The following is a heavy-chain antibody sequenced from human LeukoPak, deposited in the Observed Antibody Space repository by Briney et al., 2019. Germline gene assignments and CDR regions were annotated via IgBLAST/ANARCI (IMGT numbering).Heavy chain of an antibody. D-gene: IGHD3-22*01. CDR3: TRTYYYDSSGNYFDY. CDR2: INPDTGGT. CDR1: GYTFTDYY. J-gene: IGHJ4*02. Sequence: GASAKVSCKASGYTFTDYYLHWVRQAPGQGLEWMGWINPDTGGTNYAQNFQGRVTMTRDTSISTAYMGLNRLRSDDTAVYYCTRTYYYDSSGNYFDYWGQGSLVTVSS. V-gene: IGHV1-2*02.